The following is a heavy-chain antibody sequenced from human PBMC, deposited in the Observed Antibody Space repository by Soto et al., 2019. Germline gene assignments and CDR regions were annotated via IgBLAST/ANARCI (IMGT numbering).Heavy chain of an antibody. Sequence: EVQLLESGGGLIQPGGSLRLSCAASGFTFSNYAMSWVRQAPGKGLEWVSAISGSAITTYYADSVKGRFTISRDNSKNTLYLQMDSLRAEDTAVYYCAKATTPLREAQWLPGYWGQGTLVTVSS. D-gene: IGHD6-19*01. CDR2: ISGSAITT. CDR3: AKATTPLREAQWLPGY. J-gene: IGHJ4*02. V-gene: IGHV3-23*01. CDR1: GFTFSNYA.